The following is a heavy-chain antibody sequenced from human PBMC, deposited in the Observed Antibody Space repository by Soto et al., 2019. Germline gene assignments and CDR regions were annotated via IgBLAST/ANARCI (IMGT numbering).Heavy chain of an antibody. CDR1: GYTLTELS. J-gene: IGHJ4*02. Sequence: ASVKVSCKVSGYTLTELSMHWVRQAPGKGLEKMRDFDPEDGETIYAQKFQGRVTMTEDTSTDTAYMELSSLRSEDTAVYYCATPLGKDGGTLLEYWGQGTLVTVAS. CDR3: ATPLGKDGGTLLEY. D-gene: IGHD7-27*01. CDR2: FDPEDGET. V-gene: IGHV1-24*01.